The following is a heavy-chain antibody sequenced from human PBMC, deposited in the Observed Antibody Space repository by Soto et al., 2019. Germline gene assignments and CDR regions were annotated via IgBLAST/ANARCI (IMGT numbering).Heavy chain of an antibody. J-gene: IGHJ6*02. CDR2: INPNSGGT. V-gene: IGHV1-2*02. Sequence: SVKVSCKASGYTFTGYYMHWVRQAPGQGLEWMGWINPNSGGTNYAQKFQGRITMTRDTSISTAYMELSRLRSDDTAVYYCARAQGTGTTSYYYYGMDVWGQGTTVTVSS. D-gene: IGHD1-7*01. CDR1: GYTFTGYY. CDR3: ARAQGTGTTSYYYYGMDV.